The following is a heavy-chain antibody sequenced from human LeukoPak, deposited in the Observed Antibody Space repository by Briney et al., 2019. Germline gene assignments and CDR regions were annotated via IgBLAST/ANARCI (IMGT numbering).Heavy chain of an antibody. CDR1: GFSISNNG. CDR3: ARAIKAAAGGLVY. D-gene: IGHD6-13*01. J-gene: IGHJ4*02. CDR2: ISGSGDVT. Sequence: GGSLRLSCAASGFSISNNGISWVRQAPGKRLEWVSGISGSGDVTWYADSVKGRFTISRDNSKNTLYLQMNSLRAEDTAVYYCARAIKAAAGGLVYWGQGTLVTVSS. V-gene: IGHV3-23*01.